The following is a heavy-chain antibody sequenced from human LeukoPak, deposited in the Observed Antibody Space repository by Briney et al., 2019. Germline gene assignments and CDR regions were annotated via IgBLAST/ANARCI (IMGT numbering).Heavy chain of an antibody. D-gene: IGHD6-6*01. CDR2: IYTSGST. Sequence: SETLSLTCTVSGGSISSGSYYWSWIRQPAGKGLEWIGRIYTSGSTNYNPSLKSRVTISVDTSKNQFSLKLSSVTAADTAVCYCARARYSSSSPFDYWGQGTLVTVSS. V-gene: IGHV4-61*02. CDR3: ARARYSSSSPFDY. J-gene: IGHJ4*02. CDR1: GGSISSGSYY.